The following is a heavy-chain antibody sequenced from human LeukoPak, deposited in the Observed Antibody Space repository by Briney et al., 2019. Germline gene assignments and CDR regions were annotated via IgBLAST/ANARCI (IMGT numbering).Heavy chain of an antibody. CDR3: ARVGRSGYSLDY. V-gene: IGHV3-48*04. CDR2: ISSSSSNI. J-gene: IGHJ4*02. CDR1: GFAFNTYS. D-gene: IGHD3-3*01. Sequence: GGSLRLTCAASGFAFNTYSMDWVRQAPGKGLEWFSYISSSSSNIYYADSVMGRFTISRDNANNLLFLQMNSLRAEDTAVYYCARVGRSGYSLDYWGQGTLVTVSS.